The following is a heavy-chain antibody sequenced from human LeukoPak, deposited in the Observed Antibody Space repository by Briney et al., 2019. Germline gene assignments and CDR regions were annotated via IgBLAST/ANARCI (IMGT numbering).Heavy chain of an antibody. CDR2: ISSSSSYI. CDR3: ARAPDKQQLDSGWFDP. D-gene: IGHD6-13*01. Sequence: GGSLRLSCAASGFTFSSYSMNWVRQAPGKGLEWVSSISSSSSYIYYAGSVKGRFTISRDNAKNSLYLQMNSLRAEDTAVYYCARAPDKQQLDSGWFDPWGQGTLVTVSS. J-gene: IGHJ5*02. CDR1: GFTFSSYS. V-gene: IGHV3-21*01.